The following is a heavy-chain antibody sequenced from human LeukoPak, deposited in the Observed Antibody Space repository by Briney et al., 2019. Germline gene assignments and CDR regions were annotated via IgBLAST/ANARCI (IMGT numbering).Heavy chain of an antibody. CDR1: GFTFKDYA. Sequence: GGSLRLSCKASGFTFKDYAMHWVRQGPGKGLQWVSLISGDGGSTFYADSVRGRFTISRDNSKNSLYLQMSGLRTEDTAIYYCAKDSATITGSYSYNWFDCWGQGNLVTVSS. D-gene: IGHD5-12*01. CDR3: AKDSATITGSYSYNWFDC. J-gene: IGHJ5*01. CDR2: ISGDGGST. V-gene: IGHV3-43*02.